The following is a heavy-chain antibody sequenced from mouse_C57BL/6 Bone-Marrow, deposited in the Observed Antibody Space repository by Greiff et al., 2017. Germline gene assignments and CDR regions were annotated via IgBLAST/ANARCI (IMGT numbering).Heavy chain of an antibody. Sequence: EVQVVESEGGLVQPGSSMKLSCTASGFTFSDYYMAWVRQVPEKGLEWVANINYDGSSTYYLDSLKSRFIISRDNAKNILYLQMSSLKSEDTATYYCARVGNYDGYYVFAYWGQGTLVTVSA. CDR1: GFTFSDYY. CDR3: ARVGNYDGYYVFAY. CDR2: INYDGSST. D-gene: IGHD2-3*01. J-gene: IGHJ3*01. V-gene: IGHV5-16*01.